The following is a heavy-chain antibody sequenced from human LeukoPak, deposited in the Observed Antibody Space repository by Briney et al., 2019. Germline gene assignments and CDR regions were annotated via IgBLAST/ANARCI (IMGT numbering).Heavy chain of an antibody. CDR1: GFTFSNYA. D-gene: IGHD4-23*01. J-gene: IGHJ4*02. CDR2: VSGSGGIT. Sequence: PGGSLRLSCAASGFTFSNYAMNWVRQAPGGGLEWVSGVSGSGGITYYADSVKGRFTISRDNSKNTLYLHMIRLSAEDSAVYYCAKLIGGTLFESWGQGTLVTVSS. V-gene: IGHV3-23*01. CDR3: AKLIGGTLFES.